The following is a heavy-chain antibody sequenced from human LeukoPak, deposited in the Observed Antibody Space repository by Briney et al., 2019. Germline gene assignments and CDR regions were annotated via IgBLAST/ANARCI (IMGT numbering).Heavy chain of an antibody. CDR1: GFTFSSYG. V-gene: IGHV3-23*01. D-gene: IGHD1/OR15-1a*01. Sequence: GGSLRLSCAASGFTFSSYGMSWVRQAPGTGLEWVSVISADGGSTHYADSVKGRFTISRDISKNTLFLQMNSLRGEDTAVYYCAKNKADKYSPLDHWGQGTLVTASS. CDR3: AKNKADKYSPLDH. J-gene: IGHJ4*02. CDR2: ISADGGST.